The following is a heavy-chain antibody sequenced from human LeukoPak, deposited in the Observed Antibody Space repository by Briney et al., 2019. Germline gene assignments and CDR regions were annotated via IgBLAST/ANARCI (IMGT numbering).Heavy chain of an antibody. V-gene: IGHV4-59*01. D-gene: IGHD3-22*01. J-gene: IGHJ4*02. Sequence: SETLSLTCSVSAGSISRYYWSWLRQPPGKGLEWIGYIYYSGSTNYNPSLKSRVTMSLDTSRNQFSLKLSSVTAADTAVYYCAREYHYYDTRDYYYFDYWGQGTLVTVSS. CDR2: IYYSGST. CDR1: AGSISRYY. CDR3: AREYHYYDTRDYYYFDY.